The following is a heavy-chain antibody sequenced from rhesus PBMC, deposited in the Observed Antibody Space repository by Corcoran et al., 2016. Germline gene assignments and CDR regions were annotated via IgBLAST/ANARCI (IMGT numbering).Heavy chain of an antibody. Sequence: QVQLQESGPGLVKPSETLSLTCAVSGYSISSGYYWGWIRQPPGKGLEYIGYISGSSGTTYYNPSLKSRVPISKDTSKIQFSLTLSSVTAADTAVYSCARHRGGSDLDCWGQGVLVTVSS. CDR1: GYSISSGYY. CDR3: ARHRGGSDLDC. CDR2: ISGSSGTT. D-gene: IGHD6-25*01. V-gene: IGHV4-99*01. J-gene: IGHJ4*01.